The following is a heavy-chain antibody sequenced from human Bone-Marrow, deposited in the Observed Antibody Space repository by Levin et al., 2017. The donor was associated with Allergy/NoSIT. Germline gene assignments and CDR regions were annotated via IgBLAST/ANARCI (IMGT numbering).Heavy chain of an antibody. Sequence: GGSLRLSCTASGFTFRSFSMHWVRQAPGKGLEWVSSISSSSSYIYYADSVKGRFTISRDNANNSLYLHMNSLRAEDTAVFYCARTEYSSSNYKGMDVWGQGTTVTVSS. J-gene: IGHJ6*02. D-gene: IGHD6-6*01. CDR1: GFTFRSFS. CDR2: ISSSSSYI. V-gene: IGHV3-21*01. CDR3: ARTEYSSSNYKGMDV.